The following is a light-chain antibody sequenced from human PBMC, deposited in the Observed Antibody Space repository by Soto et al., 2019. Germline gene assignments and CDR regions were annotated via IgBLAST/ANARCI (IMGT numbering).Light chain of an antibody. CDR1: SSDVRDYNY. Sequence: QSALTQPRSVSGSPGQSVTISCTGTSSDVRDYNYVSWYQQHPGKAPKLIIYDVTKRPSGVPDRFSGSKSDNTASLTISGLQADDEADYYCCSYAGNYFYVLGTGTKVTVL. CDR2: DVT. CDR3: CSYAGNYFYV. V-gene: IGLV2-11*01. J-gene: IGLJ1*01.